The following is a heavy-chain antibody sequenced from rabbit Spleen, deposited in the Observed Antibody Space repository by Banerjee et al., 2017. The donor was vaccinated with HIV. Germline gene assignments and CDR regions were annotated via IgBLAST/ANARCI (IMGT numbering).Heavy chain of an antibody. Sequence: QSLEESGGGLVKPGASLTLTCKASGFSFNSGYDMCWVRQAPGKGLEWIACSYAGSSGSTYYASWAKGRFIMSRTSSTKVTLQMTSLTAADTATYFCARDLVAVIGWNFSLWGPGTLVTVS. D-gene: IGHD1-1*01. CDR3: ARDLVAVIGWNFSL. J-gene: IGHJ4*01. CDR1: GFSFNSGYD. CDR2: SYAGSSGST. V-gene: IGHV1S40*01.